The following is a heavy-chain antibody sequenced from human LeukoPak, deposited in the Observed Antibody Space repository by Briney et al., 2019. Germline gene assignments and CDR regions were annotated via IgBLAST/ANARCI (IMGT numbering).Heavy chain of an antibody. V-gene: IGHV4-34*01. Sequence: SETLSLTCAVYGGSFSGYYWSWIRQPPGKGLEWIGEINHSGSTNYNPSLKSRVTISVDTSKNQFSLKLSSVTAADTAVYYCARHGTKAAAGTELDYWGQGTLVTVSS. CDR3: ARHGTKAAAGTELDY. CDR1: GGSFSGYY. CDR2: INHSGST. J-gene: IGHJ4*02. D-gene: IGHD6-13*01.